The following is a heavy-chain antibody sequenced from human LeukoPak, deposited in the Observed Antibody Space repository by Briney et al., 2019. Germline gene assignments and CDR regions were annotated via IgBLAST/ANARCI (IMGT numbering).Heavy chain of an antibody. J-gene: IGHJ4*02. CDR1: GFTFSSYG. D-gene: IGHD3-10*01. Sequence: GGSLRLSCAASGFTFSSYGMSWVRQAPGKGLEWVSSISTTSSYIYYADSVKGRFTISRDNAKNSLYLQMNSLRAEDTAVYYCARAGFTFSDYFGSFFDYWGQGTLVTVSS. CDR2: ISTTSSYI. CDR3: ARAGFTFSDYFGSFFDY. V-gene: IGHV3-21*01.